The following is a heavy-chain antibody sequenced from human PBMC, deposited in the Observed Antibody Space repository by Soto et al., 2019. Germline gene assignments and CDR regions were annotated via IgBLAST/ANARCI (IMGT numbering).Heavy chain of an antibody. CDR3: ARAAFCSSWYAYDY. J-gene: IGHJ4*02. Sequence: QVQLVQSGAEVKKPGASVQISCKASGYSFSSYIIHWVRQAPGQGLEWMGWINVDNGNRRYSERFQGRVTITGDTSASTVYMEVTRLEPEDTAVFYCARAAFCSSWYAYDYWGLGTLVTVSS. CDR1: GYSFSSYI. CDR2: INVDNGNR. V-gene: IGHV1-3*01. D-gene: IGHD6-13*01.